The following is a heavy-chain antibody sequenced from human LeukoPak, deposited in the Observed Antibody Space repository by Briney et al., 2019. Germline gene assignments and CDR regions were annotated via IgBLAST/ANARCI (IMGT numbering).Heavy chain of an antibody. Sequence: GGSLRLSCAASRFSFSDYTMSWVRQLPGKGLEWVSGIRHSGVDSSYADSVKGRFTISRDNSKDMLYLQMNSLRDDDTGVYYCARDRRATPMYFFDFWGQGTPVTVSS. V-gene: IGHV3-23*01. CDR3: ARDRRATPMYFFDF. J-gene: IGHJ4*02. CDR2: IRHSGVDS. D-gene: IGHD2-15*01. CDR1: RFSFSDYT.